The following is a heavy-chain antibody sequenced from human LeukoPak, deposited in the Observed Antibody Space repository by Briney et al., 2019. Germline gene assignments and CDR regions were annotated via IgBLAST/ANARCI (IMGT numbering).Heavy chain of an antibody. J-gene: IGHJ5*02. Sequence: SVKVSCKASGGTLSTHAVSWVRQAPGQGLEWMGGIILISPTANYAQKFQDRVTITMDQYTTYMELSSLRSNDTAVYYCATGRVSDTTLVSWFDTWGQGTLVTVSS. CDR1: GGTLSTHA. V-gene: IGHV1-69*05. CDR3: ATGRVSDTTLVSWFDT. CDR2: IILISPTA. D-gene: IGHD5-18*01.